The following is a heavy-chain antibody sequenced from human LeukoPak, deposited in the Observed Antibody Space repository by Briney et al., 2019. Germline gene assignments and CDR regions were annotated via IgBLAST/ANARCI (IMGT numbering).Heavy chain of an antibody. J-gene: IGHJ3*01. CDR2: IKSIGDGGTT. CDR3: TTSVFLLFGGDAFSV. Sequence: GGSLRLSCTASGFTFTHARMSWVRQAPGKGLEWVGRIKSIGDGGTTDYAAPVQGRFTISRDDSKATVYLEMNSLHTGDTAVYYCTTSVFLLFGGDAFSVWGQGTMVTVSS. V-gene: IGHV3-15*01. CDR1: GFTFTHAR. D-gene: IGHD3-10*01.